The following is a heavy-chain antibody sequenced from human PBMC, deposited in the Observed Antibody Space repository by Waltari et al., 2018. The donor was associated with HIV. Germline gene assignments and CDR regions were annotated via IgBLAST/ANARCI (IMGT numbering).Heavy chain of an antibody. Sequence: QVQLVQSGAEVKKPGASVKVSCKASGYTFTSYYMHWVRQAPGQGLEWMGIINPSGGSTSYAQKFQGRVTMTRDTSTSTVYMELSSLRSEDTAVYYCAGESPAGYGDYEFDYWGQGTLVTVSS. CDR2: INPSGGST. J-gene: IGHJ4*02. D-gene: IGHD4-17*01. V-gene: IGHV1-46*01. CDR1: GYTFTSYY. CDR3: AGESPAGYGDYEFDY.